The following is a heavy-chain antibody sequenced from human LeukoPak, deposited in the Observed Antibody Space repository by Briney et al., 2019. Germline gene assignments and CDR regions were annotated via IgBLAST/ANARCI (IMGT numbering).Heavy chain of an antibody. CDR3: ARGSPGY. V-gene: IGHV3-48*04. Sequence: GALRLSCAASGFTFSTYWIHWVRQAPGKGLEWVSYITSSGNTIYYANSVKGRFTIPRDNAKNSLYLQMNSLRAEDTAVYYCARGSPGYWGQGTLVTVSS. J-gene: IGHJ4*02. CDR2: ITSSGNTI. CDR1: GFTFSTYW.